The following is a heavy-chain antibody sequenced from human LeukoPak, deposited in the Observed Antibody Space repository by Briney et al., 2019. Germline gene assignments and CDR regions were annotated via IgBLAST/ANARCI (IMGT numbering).Heavy chain of an antibody. CDR2: ISSSSSYI. J-gene: IGHJ4*02. CDR3: ARDRFLAVIPDY. CDR1: GFTFSGYS. V-gene: IGHV3-21*01. Sequence: GGSLRLSCAASGFTFSGYSMNWVRQAPGKGLEWVSSISSSSSYIYYADSVKGRFTISRDNAKNSLYLQMNSLRAEDTAVYYCARDRFLAVIPDYWGQGTLVTVSS. D-gene: IGHD3/OR15-3a*01.